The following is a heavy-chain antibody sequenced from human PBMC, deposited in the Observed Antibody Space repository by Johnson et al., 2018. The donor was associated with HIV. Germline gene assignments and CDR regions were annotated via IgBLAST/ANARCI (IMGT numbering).Heavy chain of an antibody. J-gene: IGHJ3*02. Sequence: VQLVESGGGLVQPGGSLRLSCAASGFSFSSYGVHWVRQAPGKGLEYVSSISSNGGSTYYANSVKGRFTISRDNSKNTLYLQMGSLRAEDTAVYNCARGLPYYYDSSSYFVRVVAGAFDIWGQGTLVTVSS. D-gene: IGHD3-22*01. V-gene: IGHV3-64*01. CDR1: GFSFSSYG. CDR3: ARGLPYYYDSSSYFVRVVAGAFDI. CDR2: ISSNGGST.